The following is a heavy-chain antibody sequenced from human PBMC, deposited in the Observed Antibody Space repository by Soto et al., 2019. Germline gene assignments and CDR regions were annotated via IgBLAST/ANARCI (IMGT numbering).Heavy chain of an antibody. CDR1: GYSFSTYW. Sequence: GESLKISCKCSGYSFSTYWLAWVRQMPGKGLEYMGIIYPGDSDARYSPSFQGQVTLSADKSINTAYLQWRSLRAADTAMYYCARARVATPRLEDPFDIWGQGTMVTV. CDR2: IYPGDSDA. D-gene: IGHD5-12*01. J-gene: IGHJ3*02. CDR3: ARARVATPRLEDPFDI. V-gene: IGHV5-51*01.